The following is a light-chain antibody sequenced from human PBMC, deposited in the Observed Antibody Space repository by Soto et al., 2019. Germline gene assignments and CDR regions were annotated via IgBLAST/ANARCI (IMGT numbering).Light chain of an antibody. J-gene: IGKJ2*01. CDR2: GSS. V-gene: IGKV3-20*01. CDR1: QSFSGNY. CDR3: QQYGSSPPYT. Sequence: EIVLTQSPGTLSLSPGERATLSCRASQSFSGNYLAWYQQKPGQSPRLLIYGSSDRATGIPDRFSGSGSETDFNLTISSVEPEYFAVYYCQQYGSSPPYTFGQVTRLEI.